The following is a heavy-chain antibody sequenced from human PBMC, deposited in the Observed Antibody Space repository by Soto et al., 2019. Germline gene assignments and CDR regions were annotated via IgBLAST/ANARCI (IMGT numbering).Heavy chain of an antibody. CDR1: GGSVSTNSAT. V-gene: IGHV6-1*01. CDR2: TYYRSKWYN. J-gene: IGHJ3*02. CDR3: ARGDYYDSSGPFSDAFDI. D-gene: IGHD3-22*01. Sequence: SQALSPTCAISGGSVSTNSATLDWIRQSPSRGLLWLGRTYYRSKWYNDYAVSVKSRITINPDTSKNQFSLQLNSVTPEDTAVYYCARGDYYDSSGPFSDAFDIWGQGTMVTVSS.